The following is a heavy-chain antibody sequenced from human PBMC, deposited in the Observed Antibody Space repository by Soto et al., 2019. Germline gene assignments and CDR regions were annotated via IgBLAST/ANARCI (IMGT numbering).Heavy chain of an antibody. CDR2: ISGSGGST. J-gene: IGHJ5*02. V-gene: IGHV3-23*01. Sequence: EVQLLESGGGLVQPGGSLRLSCAASGFTFSSYAMTWVRQAPGKGLEWVSAISGSGGSTYYADSVKGRFTISRDNAKNTLYLQTNSLRAEDTAVYYCAKDLIERAEYNWFDPWGQGTLVTVSS. CDR1: GFTFSSYA. CDR3: AKDLIERAEYNWFDP.